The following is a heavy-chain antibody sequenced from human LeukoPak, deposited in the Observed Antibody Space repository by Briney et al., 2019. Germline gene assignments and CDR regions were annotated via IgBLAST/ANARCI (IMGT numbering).Heavy chain of an antibody. J-gene: IGHJ4*02. CDR1: GYSMSSGYY. CDR3: AKGTSSGWYYFDY. D-gene: IGHD6-19*01. Sequence: SETLSLTCTVSGYSMSSGYYWGWIRQPPERGLEWIGSVYHTGSTYYNPSLKSRVTISVDTSKNQFSLKLDSVTAADTAVYYCAKGTSSGWYYFDYWGQGTLVTVSS. CDR2: VYHTGST. V-gene: IGHV4-38-2*02.